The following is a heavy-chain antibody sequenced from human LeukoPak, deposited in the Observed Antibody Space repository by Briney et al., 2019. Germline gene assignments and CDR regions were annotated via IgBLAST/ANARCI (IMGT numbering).Heavy chain of an antibody. J-gene: IGHJ3*02. CDR3: ARNYDFWSGHTLLGAFDI. Sequence: SGTLSLTCAVSGHSISSNNWWSWVRQPPGKGLEWIEEIHHSGNTNYNPSLKSRVTISVDKSKNQFSLKLSSVTAADTAVYYCARNYDFWSGHTLLGAFDIWGQGTMVTVSS. CDR1: GHSISSNNW. D-gene: IGHD3-3*01. CDR2: IHHSGNT. V-gene: IGHV4-4*02.